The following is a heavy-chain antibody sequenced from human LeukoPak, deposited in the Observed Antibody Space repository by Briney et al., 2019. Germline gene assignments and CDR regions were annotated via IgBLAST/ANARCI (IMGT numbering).Heavy chain of an antibody. CDR3: ARGSGCSGGSCYVKGEVFDY. CDR2: ISSSGSTI. Sequence: HAGGSLRLSCAASGFTFSSYEMNWVRQAPGKGLEWVSYISSSGSTIYYADSVKGRFTISRDNAKNSLYLQMNSLRAEDTAVYYCARGSGCSGGSCYVKGEVFDYWGQGTLVTVS. D-gene: IGHD2-15*01. CDR1: GFTFSSYE. V-gene: IGHV3-48*03. J-gene: IGHJ4*02.